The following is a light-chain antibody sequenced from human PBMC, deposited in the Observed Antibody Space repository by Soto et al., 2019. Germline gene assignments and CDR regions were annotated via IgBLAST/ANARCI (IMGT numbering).Light chain of an antibody. CDR3: SSYTSSRTHVV. J-gene: IGLJ2*01. CDR2: EVS. Sequence: QSVLTQPASVSGSPGQSITISCTGTSSDVGGYNYVSWYQQHPGKAPKLMIYEVSNRPSGVSNRFSGSKSGNTASLTISGLQAEDEADDYCSSYTSSRTHVVFGGGTKVTVL. V-gene: IGLV2-14*01. CDR1: SSDVGGYNY.